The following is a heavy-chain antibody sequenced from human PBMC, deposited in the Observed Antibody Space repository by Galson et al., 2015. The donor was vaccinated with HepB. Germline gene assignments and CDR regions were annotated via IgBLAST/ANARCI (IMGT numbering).Heavy chain of an antibody. V-gene: IGHV3-21*01. D-gene: IGHD1-26*01. CDR1: GFTFSSYS. CDR2: ISSSSSYI. J-gene: IGHJ4*02. CDR3: ARVWGSYKENDY. Sequence: SLRLSCAASGFTFSSYSMNWVRQAPGKGLEWVSSISSSSSYIYYADSVKGRFTISRDNAKNSLYLQMNSLRAEDTAVYYCARVWGSYKENDYWGQGTLVTVSS.